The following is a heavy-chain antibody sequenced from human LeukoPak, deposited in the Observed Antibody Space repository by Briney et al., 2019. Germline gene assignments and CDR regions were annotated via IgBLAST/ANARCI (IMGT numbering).Heavy chain of an antibody. J-gene: IGHJ5*02. CDR1: GFIVNSYA. Sequence: GGSLRLSCAASGFIVNSYAMSWVRQAPGKGLAWVSLIYSDGVTQYADSVKGRFTISRDNSKNTLYLQMNSLREEDTAVYFCARDRAEGKTWVEFDPWGQGTLVTVS. V-gene: IGHV3-66*01. CDR3: ARDRAEGKTWVEFDP. CDR2: IYSDGVT.